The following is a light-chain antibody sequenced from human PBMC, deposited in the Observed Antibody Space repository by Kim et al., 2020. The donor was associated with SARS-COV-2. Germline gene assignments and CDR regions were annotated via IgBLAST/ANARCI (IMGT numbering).Light chain of an antibody. CDR2: YDS. Sequence: ATGKTARITCGGNNIGSKSVHWYQHKPGQAPVLVIYYDSDRPSGIPERFSGSNSGNTATLTISRVEAGDEADYYCQVWDSSSDHRVFGGGTQLTVL. J-gene: IGLJ3*02. CDR3: QVWDSSSDHRV. V-gene: IGLV3-21*04. CDR1: NIGSKS.